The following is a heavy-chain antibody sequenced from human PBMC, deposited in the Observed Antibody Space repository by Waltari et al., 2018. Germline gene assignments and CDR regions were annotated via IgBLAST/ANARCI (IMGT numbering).Heavy chain of an antibody. D-gene: IGHD6-13*01. CDR3: ATYPNRIAALDY. V-gene: IGHV1-69-2*01. J-gene: IGHJ4*02. CDR2: VDPEDGET. CDR1: GYTFTDYY. Sequence: GYTFTDYYMHWVQQAPGKGLEWMGLVDPEDGETIYAEKFQGRVTITADTSTDTAYMELSSLRSEDTAVYYCATYPNRIAALDYWGQGTLVTVSS.